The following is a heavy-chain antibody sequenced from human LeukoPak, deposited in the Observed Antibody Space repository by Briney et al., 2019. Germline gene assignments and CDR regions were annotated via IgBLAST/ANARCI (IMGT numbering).Heavy chain of an antibody. CDR3: ARMGETVAGTKGGDWFDP. V-gene: IGHV5-51*01. J-gene: IGHJ5*02. CDR2: IYPGDSDT. Sequence: LGESLKISCKGSGYSFTSYWIGWVRQMPGKGLEWMGTIYPGDSDTRYSPSFQGQVTISADKSISTAYLQWSSLKAPDTAMYYCARMGETVAGTKGGDWFDPWGQGTLVTVTS. CDR1: GYSFTSYW. D-gene: IGHD6-19*01.